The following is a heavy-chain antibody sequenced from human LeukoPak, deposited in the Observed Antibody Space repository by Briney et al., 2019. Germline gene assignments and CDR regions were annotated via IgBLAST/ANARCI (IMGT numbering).Heavy chain of an antibody. Sequence: SETLSLTCTVSGGSISSYYWSWIRQPPGKGLEYIGYIYYTGSTNYNPSLKSRVTISIDTSKNQFSLKLTSVTAADTAVYYCAREVSDYDILTGWIDYWGQGALVSVSS. CDR2: IYYTGST. CDR1: GGSISSYY. V-gene: IGHV4-59*01. D-gene: IGHD3-9*01. CDR3: AREVSDYDILTGWIDY. J-gene: IGHJ4*02.